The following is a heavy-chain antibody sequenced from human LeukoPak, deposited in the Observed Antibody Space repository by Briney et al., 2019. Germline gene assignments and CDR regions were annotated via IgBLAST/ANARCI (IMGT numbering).Heavy chain of an antibody. V-gene: IGHV4-59*12. Sequence: PSETLSLTCTVSGGSISTYYWSWIRQPPGKGLEWIGYIYYTGSTNYNPSLKSRVTISVDTSKNQFSLKLSSVTAADTAVYYCARALRGAYDFWSGSNAFDIWGQGTMITVSS. CDR1: GGSISTYY. J-gene: IGHJ3*02. CDR3: ARALRGAYDFWSGSNAFDI. D-gene: IGHD3-3*01. CDR2: IYYTGST.